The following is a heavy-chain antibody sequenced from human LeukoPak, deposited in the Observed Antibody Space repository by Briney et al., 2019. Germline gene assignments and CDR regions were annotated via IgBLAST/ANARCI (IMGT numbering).Heavy chain of an antibody. CDR1: GGTFSSYA. Sequence: SVKVSCKASGGTFSSYAISWVRQAPGQGLEWMGGIIPIFGTANYAQKFQGRVTITTDESTSTAYMELSSLRSEDTAVYYCARESLYDFWSGYYTNDAFDIWGQGTMVTVSS. V-gene: IGHV1-69*05. J-gene: IGHJ3*02. CDR3: ARESLYDFWSGYYTNDAFDI. CDR2: IIPIFGTA. D-gene: IGHD3-3*01.